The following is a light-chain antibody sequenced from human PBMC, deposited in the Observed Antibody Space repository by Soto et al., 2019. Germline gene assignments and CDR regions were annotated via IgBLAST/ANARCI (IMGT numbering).Light chain of an antibody. CDR1: QTIRSD. J-gene: IGKJ4*01. CDR2: DAS. V-gene: IGKV3-15*01. Sequence: EIVMTQSPVTLSVSPGERATLSCRASQTIRSDLAWYQQKPGQAPRLLISDASTRATSIPARFNGSGSGTEFTLAISSLQSEDFAIYYCHQYNTWPLTFGGGTKVDIK. CDR3: HQYNTWPLT.